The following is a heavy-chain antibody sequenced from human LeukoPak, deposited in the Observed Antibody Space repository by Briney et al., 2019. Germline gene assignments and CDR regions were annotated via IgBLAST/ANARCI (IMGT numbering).Heavy chain of an antibody. V-gene: IGHV1-8*02. CDR2: MSPNSGNT. CDR3: ARVLLGYCSSTSCPYYYGMDV. D-gene: IGHD2-2*01. CDR1: GYTFTGYY. J-gene: IGHJ6*02. Sequence: ASVKVSCKASGYTFTGYYMHWVRQAPGQGLEWMGWMSPNSGNTGYAQKFQGRVTMTRNTSISTAYMELSSLRSEDTAVYYCARVLLGYCSSTSCPYYYGMDVWGQGTTVTVSS.